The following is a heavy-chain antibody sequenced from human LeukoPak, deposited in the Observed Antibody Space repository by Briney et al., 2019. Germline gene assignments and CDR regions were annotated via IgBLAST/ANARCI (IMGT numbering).Heavy chain of an antibody. CDR3: ARAFHSPDFAFGRAPYYFDL. CDR1: GGSISTAHW. V-gene: IGHV4-4*02. J-gene: IGHJ4*01. Sequence: PSETLSLTCAVSGGSISTAHWWNWVRQSPGKGLEWIGEIYHRGNSNYNPSLKSRVSISVDTSKNQFSLKVTSLTAADTAVYYCARAFHSPDFAFGRAPYYFDLWGQGTLVTVSS. CDR2: IYHRGNS. D-gene: IGHD3-16*01.